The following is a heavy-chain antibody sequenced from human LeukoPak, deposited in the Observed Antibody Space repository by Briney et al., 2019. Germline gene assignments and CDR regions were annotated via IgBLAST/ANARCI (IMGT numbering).Heavy chain of an antibody. Sequence: GGSLRLSCAASGFTFDSCAMSWVRQSPGKGLEWASGISGSGAYTYYADSVKGRFTISRDSSKNTLFLQMNSLRAEDTALYYCAKALRYTSDSLDYWGQGTLVTVSS. CDR3: AKALRYTSDSLDY. CDR1: GFTFDSCA. CDR2: ISGSGAYT. J-gene: IGHJ4*02. V-gene: IGHV3-23*01. D-gene: IGHD3-9*01.